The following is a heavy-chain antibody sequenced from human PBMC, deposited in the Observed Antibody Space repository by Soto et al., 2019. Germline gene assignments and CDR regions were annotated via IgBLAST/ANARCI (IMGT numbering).Heavy chain of an antibody. V-gene: IGHV4-34*01. CDR2: INHSGST. Sequence: SETLSLTCAVYGGSFSGYYWSWIRQPPGKGLEWIGEINHSGSTNYNPSLKSRVTISVDTSKNQFSLKLSSVTAADTAVYYCARGGIAAAGVDYWGQGTLVTVSS. J-gene: IGHJ4*02. D-gene: IGHD6-13*01. CDR1: GGSFSGYY. CDR3: ARGGIAAAGVDY.